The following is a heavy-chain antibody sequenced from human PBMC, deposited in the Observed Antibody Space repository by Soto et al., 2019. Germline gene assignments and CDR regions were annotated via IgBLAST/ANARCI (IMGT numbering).Heavy chain of an antibody. CDR2: IITILGIA. CDR3: ARGTLVGTFDY. V-gene: IGHV1-69*02. Sequence: QVQLVQSGAEVKKPGSSVKVSCKASGGTFSSYTISWVRQAPGQGLEWMGRIITILGIANYAQKFQGRVTITADKSTSTAYMELSSLRSEDTAVYYCARGTLVGTFDYWGQGTLVTVSS. J-gene: IGHJ4*02. D-gene: IGHD1-26*01. CDR1: GGTFSSYT.